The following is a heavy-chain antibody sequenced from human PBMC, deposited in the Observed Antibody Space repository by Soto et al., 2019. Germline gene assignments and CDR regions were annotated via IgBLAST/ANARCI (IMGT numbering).Heavy chain of an antibody. V-gene: IGHV1-18*01. CDR1: GYTFTSYG. CDR3: ARGRDYIWGSYLNFDY. D-gene: IGHD3-16*02. Sequence: ASVKVSCKASGYTFTSYGISWVRQAPGQGLEWMGWISAYNGNTNYAQKLQGRVTMTTDTSTSTAYMELRSLRSDDTAVYYCARGRDYIWGSYLNFDYWGQGTLVTVSS. J-gene: IGHJ4*02. CDR2: ISAYNGNT.